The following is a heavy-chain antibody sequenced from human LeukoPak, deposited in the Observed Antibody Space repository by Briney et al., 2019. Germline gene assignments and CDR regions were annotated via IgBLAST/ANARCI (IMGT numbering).Heavy chain of an antibody. V-gene: IGHV4-34*01. D-gene: IGHD6-13*01. CDR3: ARCPFLTPYSSSWWGFDY. J-gene: IGHJ4*02. CDR2: INHSGST. CDR1: GGSFSGYY. Sequence: SETLSLTCAVYGGSFSGYYWSWIRQPPGKGLEWIGEINHSGSTNYNPSLKSRVITSVATSKTQRSLKLSSVTAADTAVYYCARCPFLTPYSSSWWGFDYWGQGTPVTVSS.